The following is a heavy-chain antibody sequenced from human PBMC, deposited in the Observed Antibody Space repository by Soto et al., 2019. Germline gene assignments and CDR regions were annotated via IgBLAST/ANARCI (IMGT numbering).Heavy chain of an antibody. Sequence: SVKVSCKASGGTFSSYAMSWVRQAPGQGLEWMGGIIPIFGTANYAQKFQGRVTITADESTSTAYMELSSLRSEDTAVYYCARDCSGGSCYDDYWGQGTLVTVSS. V-gene: IGHV1-69*13. CDR1: GGTFSSYA. CDR2: IIPIFGTA. D-gene: IGHD2-15*01. J-gene: IGHJ4*02. CDR3: ARDCSGGSCYDDY.